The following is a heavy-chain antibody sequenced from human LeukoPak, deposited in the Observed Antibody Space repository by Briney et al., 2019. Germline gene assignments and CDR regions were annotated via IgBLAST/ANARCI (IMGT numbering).Heavy chain of an antibody. CDR3: ARIPLFPAPGRVGGPFDY. J-gene: IGHJ4*02. D-gene: IGHD1-26*01. CDR1: GYSFSNYW. Sequence: GESLKISCKGSGYSFSNYWIGCVRQMPWKGLEWMGIIYPGDSETRYSPSFQGQVTISADKSINTAYLQWSSLKVSDTAMYYCARIPLFPAPGRVGGPFDYWGQGTLVTVSS. V-gene: IGHV5-51*01. CDR2: IYPGDSET.